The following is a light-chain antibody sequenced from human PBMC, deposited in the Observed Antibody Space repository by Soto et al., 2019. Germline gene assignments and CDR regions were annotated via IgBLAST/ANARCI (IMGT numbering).Light chain of an antibody. J-gene: IGKJ1*01. V-gene: IGKV3-20*01. CDR2: DAS. CDR1: QSVSSY. CDR3: QQYGSWT. Sequence: PGERATLSCSASQSVSSYLAWYQQKPGQAPRLLIYDASNRATGIPDRFSGSGSGTDFTLTISRLEPEDFAVYYCQQYGSWTFGQGTKVDIK.